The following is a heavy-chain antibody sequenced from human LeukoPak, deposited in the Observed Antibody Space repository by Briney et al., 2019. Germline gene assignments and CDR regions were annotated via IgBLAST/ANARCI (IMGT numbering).Heavy chain of an antibody. D-gene: IGHD2-15*01. J-gene: IGHJ4*02. Sequence: SETLSLTCTVSGGSISSGSYYWSWIRQPAGKGLEWIGRIYTSGSTNYNPSLKSRVTISVDTSKNQFPLKLSSVTAADTAVYYCARGGVAASHYYFDYWGQGTLVTVSS. CDR3: ARGGVAASHYYFDY. CDR2: IYTSGST. CDR1: GGSISSGSYY. V-gene: IGHV4-61*02.